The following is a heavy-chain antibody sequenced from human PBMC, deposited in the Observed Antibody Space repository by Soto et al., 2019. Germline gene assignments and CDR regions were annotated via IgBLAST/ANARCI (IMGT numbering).Heavy chain of an antibody. CDR3: TRAFRYNYGEIDY. J-gene: IGHJ4*02. CDR2: INSDGSST. CDR1: GFTFSRHW. Sequence: PGGSLRLSCGASGFTFSRHWMHWVRQAPGKGLVWVSRINSDGSSTTYADSVKGRFTMSRDNAKNTLYLQMNSLRVEDTAVYYCTRAFRYNYGEIDYWGQGTLVTVSS. V-gene: IGHV3-74*01. D-gene: IGHD1-1*01.